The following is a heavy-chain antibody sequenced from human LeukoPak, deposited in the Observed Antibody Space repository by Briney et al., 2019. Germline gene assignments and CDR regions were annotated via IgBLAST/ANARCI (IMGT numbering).Heavy chain of an antibody. V-gene: IGHV1-69*05. J-gene: IGHJ5*02. CDR3: ARDLPGNTAFNWIDP. CDR2: IIPIFGTA. Sequence: GSSVKVSCKASGGTFSSYAISWVRQAPGQGLEWMGRIIPIFGTANYAQKFQGRVTITTDESTSTAYMELSSLRSEDTAVYYCARDLPGNTAFNWIDPWGQGTLVTVSS. D-gene: IGHD5-18*01. CDR1: GGTFSSYA.